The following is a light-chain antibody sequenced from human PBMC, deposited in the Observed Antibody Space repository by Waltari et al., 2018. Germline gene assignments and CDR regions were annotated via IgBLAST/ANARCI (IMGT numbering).Light chain of an antibody. V-gene: IGKV1-39*01. CDR3: QLSYSTPPWT. J-gene: IGKJ1*01. CDR1: QSISSY. Sequence: DIQMTQSPSSLSASVGDRVTITCRASQSISSYLNWYQQKPGKAPKLLIYAASILQSGVPSRFSGSGSGTDFTLTISSLQPEDFATYYCQLSYSTPPWTFGQGTKVEIK. CDR2: AAS.